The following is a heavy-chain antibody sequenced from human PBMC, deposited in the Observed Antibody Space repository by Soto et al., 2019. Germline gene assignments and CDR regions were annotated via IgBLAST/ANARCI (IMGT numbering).Heavy chain of an antibody. V-gene: IGHV3-33*01. D-gene: IGHD3-22*01. CDR3: VRGNYDRSGYSDY. J-gene: IGHJ4*02. CDR1: GFTFSSYG. Sequence: QVQLVESGGGVVQPGRSLRLSCAASGFTFSSYGMHWVRQAPGKGLEWVAVIWYDGSNKYYADSVKGRFTISRDNCKNTLYRQMNSVRAEDTAVYYCVRGNYDRSGYSDYWGQGTLVTVSS. CDR2: IWYDGSNK.